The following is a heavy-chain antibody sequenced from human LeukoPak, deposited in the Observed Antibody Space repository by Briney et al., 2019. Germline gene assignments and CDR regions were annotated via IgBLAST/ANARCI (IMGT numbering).Heavy chain of an antibody. V-gene: IGHV1-2*02. CDR2: INPNSGGT. CDR1: GYTFTGYY. Sequence: ASVKVSCKASGYTFTGYYMHWVRQAPGQGLEWMGWINPNSGGTNYAQKFQGRVTMTRDTSISTAYMELSRLRSDDTAVYYCARDPLLRAAADEWAFDPWGQGTLVTVSS. J-gene: IGHJ5*02. CDR3: ARDPLLRAAADEWAFDP. D-gene: IGHD6-13*01.